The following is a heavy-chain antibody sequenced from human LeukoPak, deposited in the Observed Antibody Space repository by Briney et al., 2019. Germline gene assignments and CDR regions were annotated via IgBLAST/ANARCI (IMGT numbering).Heavy chain of an antibody. J-gene: IGHJ5*02. V-gene: IGHV4-34*01. CDR1: GGSFSGHY. D-gene: IGHD2-2*01. Sequence: SETLSLTCAVYGGSFSGHYWSWIRQPPGKGLEWIGEINHSGSTNYNPSLKSRVTISVDTSKNQFSLKLSSVTAADTAVYYCASGGSIDCSSTSCWNNWFDPWGQGTLVTVSS. CDR2: INHSGST. CDR3: ASGGSIDCSSTSCWNNWFDP.